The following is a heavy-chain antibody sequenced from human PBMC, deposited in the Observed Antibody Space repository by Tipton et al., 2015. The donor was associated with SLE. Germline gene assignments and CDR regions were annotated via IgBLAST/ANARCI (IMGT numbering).Heavy chain of an antibody. J-gene: IGHJ4*02. D-gene: IGHD5-12*01. CDR1: GFTFSSYS. Sequence: SLRLSCAASGFTFSSYSMTWVRQAPGKALEWVSIISGGSDITNYADSVKGRFTISKDNSRNTLYLEMNSLRAEDTALYYCARDSRWLPDYWGQGTLVTVSS. V-gene: IGHV3-23*01. CDR3: ARDSRWLPDY. CDR2: ISGGSDIT.